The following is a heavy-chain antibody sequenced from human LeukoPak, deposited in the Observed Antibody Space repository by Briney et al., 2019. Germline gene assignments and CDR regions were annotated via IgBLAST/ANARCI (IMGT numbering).Heavy chain of an antibody. CDR1: GGSISSSSYY. J-gene: IGHJ4*02. CDR2: IYYSGST. Sequence: PSETLSLTCTVSGGSISSSSYYWGWIRQPPGKGLEWIGSIYYSGSTYYNPSLKSRVTISVDTSKNQFSLKLSSVTAADTAVYYCARHEPLGMRWFGVWGQGTLVTVSS. D-gene: IGHD3-10*01. V-gene: IGHV4-39*01. CDR3: ARHEPLGMRWFGV.